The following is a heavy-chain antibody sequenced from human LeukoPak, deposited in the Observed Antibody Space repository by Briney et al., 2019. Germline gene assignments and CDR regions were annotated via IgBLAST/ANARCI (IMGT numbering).Heavy chain of an antibody. Sequence: SETLSLTCTVSGCSISSGSYYWSWIRQPAGKGLEWIGRIYTSGSTNYNPSLKSRVTMSVDTSKNQFSLKLSSVTAADTAVYYCARDLLWFGELSAFDIWGQGTMVTVSS. CDR2: IYTSGST. J-gene: IGHJ3*02. CDR3: ARDLLWFGELSAFDI. CDR1: GCSISSGSYY. D-gene: IGHD3-10*01. V-gene: IGHV4-61*02.